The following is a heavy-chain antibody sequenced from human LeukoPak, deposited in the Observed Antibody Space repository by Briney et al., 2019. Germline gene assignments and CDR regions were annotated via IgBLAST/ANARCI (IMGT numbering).Heavy chain of an antibody. J-gene: IGHJ4*02. CDR2: RNTNSGGT. D-gene: IGHD3-22*01. CDR3: ARRGYDSREYFFDY. V-gene: IGHV1-2*02. Sequence: GASVKVSCKASAYTXADYYMHWVRQAPEQGLEWMGWRNTNSGGTSYAQKSLGRVIMTRDTSISKAYMELNRLGSDDTAVYYCARRGYDSREYFFDYWGQGTLVTVSS. CDR1: AYTXADYY.